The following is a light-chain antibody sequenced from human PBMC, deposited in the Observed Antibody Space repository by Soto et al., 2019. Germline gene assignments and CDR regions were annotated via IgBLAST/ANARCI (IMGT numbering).Light chain of an antibody. Sequence: EIVLTQSPGTLSLSPGDRATLSFRASQPVGSAYLAWYRQTLGQAPRPLIYATSSRATGISDRFSGSGSGTEFTLTISRLEPEDFATYYCHQHGDSPWTFGQGTKVDI. CDR2: ATS. J-gene: IGKJ1*01. V-gene: IGKV3-20*01. CDR1: QPVGSAY. CDR3: HQHGDSPWT.